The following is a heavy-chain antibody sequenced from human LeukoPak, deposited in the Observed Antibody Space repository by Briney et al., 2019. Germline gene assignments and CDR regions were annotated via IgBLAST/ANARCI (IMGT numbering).Heavy chain of an antibody. CDR3: ARTAPPPLTGYYYGMDV. V-gene: IGHV1-2*04. D-gene: IGHD7-27*01. Sequence: ASVKVSCKASGYTFTSYDINWVRQATGQGLEWMGWMNPNSGGTNYAQKFQGWVTMTRDTSISTAYMELSRLRSDDTAVYYCARTAPPPLTGYYYGMDVWGQGTTVTVSS. CDR1: GYTFTSYD. CDR2: MNPNSGGT. J-gene: IGHJ6*02.